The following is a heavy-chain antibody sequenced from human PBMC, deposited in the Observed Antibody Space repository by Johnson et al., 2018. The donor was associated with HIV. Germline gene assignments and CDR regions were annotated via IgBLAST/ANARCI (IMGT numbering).Heavy chain of an antibody. CDR2: ISSSGSTI. Sequence: QMLLVESGGGLVKPGGSLRLSCAASGFTFSDYYMSWIRQAPWKGLEWVSYISSSGSTIYYADSVKGRFTISRDNAKNSLYLQMNSLRAEDTAVYYCAKERGGSYSGADAFDIWGQGTMVTVSS. V-gene: IGHV3-11*04. CDR1: GFTFSDYY. J-gene: IGHJ3*02. CDR3: AKERGGSYSGADAFDI. D-gene: IGHD1-26*01.